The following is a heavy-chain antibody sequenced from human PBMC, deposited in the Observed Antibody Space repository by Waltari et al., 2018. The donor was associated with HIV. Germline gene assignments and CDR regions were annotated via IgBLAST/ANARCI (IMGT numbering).Heavy chain of an antibody. D-gene: IGHD2-2*01. J-gene: IGHJ5*02. Sequence: QVQLVQSGSELKKPGASVKVSCKASGYTFTTYAINWVRQAPGHGLEWMGWITTKTGNPTYAQRFTGLFVFSLDTSVSTAYLQISSLKAEDTAVYYCARGWSTSSFGPWGQGTLVTVSS. CDR2: ITTKTGNP. V-gene: IGHV7-4-1*02. CDR3: ARGWSTSSFGP. CDR1: GYTFTTYA.